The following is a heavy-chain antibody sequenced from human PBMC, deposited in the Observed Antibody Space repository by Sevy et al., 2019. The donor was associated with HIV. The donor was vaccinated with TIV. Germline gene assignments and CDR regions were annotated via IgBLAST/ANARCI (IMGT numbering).Heavy chain of an antibody. D-gene: IGHD1-26*01. CDR2: ISNSGTTI. Sequence: GGSLRLSCAASGFTFSSYEMNWVRQAPGKGLEWVSYISNSGTTISYSDSVRGRFSISRDNARNSLYLQMNSLRAEDTAVYYCAKWDADRRWFFDYWGQGTLVTVSS. V-gene: IGHV3-48*03. CDR3: AKWDADRRWFFDY. J-gene: IGHJ4*02. CDR1: GFTFSSYE.